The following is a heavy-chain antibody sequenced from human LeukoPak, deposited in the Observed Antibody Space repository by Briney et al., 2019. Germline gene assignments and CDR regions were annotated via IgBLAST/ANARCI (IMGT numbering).Heavy chain of an antibody. CDR3: ARASGASRRDAFDI. CDR2: IYYSGNT. D-gene: IGHD4-17*01. CDR1: GDSISSYY. V-gene: IGHV4-59*12. Sequence: SETLSLTCTVSGDSISSYYWSWIRQPPGKGLEWIGNIYYSGNTNYNPSLKSRVTISLDTSKNQFSLKLSSVTAADTAVYYCARASGASRRDAFDIWGQGTMVTVSS. J-gene: IGHJ3*02.